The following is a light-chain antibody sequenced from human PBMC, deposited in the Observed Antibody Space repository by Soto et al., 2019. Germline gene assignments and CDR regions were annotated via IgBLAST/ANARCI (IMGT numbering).Light chain of an antibody. Sequence: EIVMTQSPATLSVSPGERATLSCRASQSVSSNLAWYQQKPGQAPGLLIYGASTRATGIPARFSGSGSGTEFTLTISSLQSKDFAVYYCQQYNNWPRTFGQGTKVDIK. CDR1: QSVSSN. V-gene: IGKV3-15*01. CDR3: QQYNNWPRT. J-gene: IGKJ1*01. CDR2: GAS.